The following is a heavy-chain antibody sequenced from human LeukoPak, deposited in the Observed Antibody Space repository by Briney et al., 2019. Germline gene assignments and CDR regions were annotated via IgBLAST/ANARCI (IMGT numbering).Heavy chain of an antibody. Sequence: GGSLRLSCASSGFTFSSYAMSWVRQAPGKGLELVSAISGSGGSTYYADSVKGRFTISRDNSKNTLYLQMNSLRAEDTAVYYCAKDWSFYYYGMDVWGQGTTVTVSS. CDR1: GFTFSSYA. D-gene: IGHD3-16*02. CDR3: AKDWSFYYYGMDV. V-gene: IGHV3-23*01. CDR2: ISGSGGST. J-gene: IGHJ6*02.